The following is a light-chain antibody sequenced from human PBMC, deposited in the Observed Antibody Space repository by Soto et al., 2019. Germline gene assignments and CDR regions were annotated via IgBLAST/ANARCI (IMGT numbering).Light chain of an antibody. CDR2: DAS. CDR1: QSVSSY. J-gene: IGKJ5*01. Sequence: EIVLTQSPATLSLSPGERATLSCRASQSVSSYLAWYQQKPGQAPRLLIYDASNRATGIPARFSGSGSGTDFTLTISSLEPEEFAVYYCQQRSNFGQGTRLESK. CDR3: QQRSN. V-gene: IGKV3-11*01.